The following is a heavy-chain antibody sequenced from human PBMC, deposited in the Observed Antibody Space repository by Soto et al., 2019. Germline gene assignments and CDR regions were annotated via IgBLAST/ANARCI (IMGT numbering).Heavy chain of an antibody. CDR1: GGSISSYY. V-gene: IGHV4-4*07. J-gene: IGHJ6*02. CDR2: IYTSGST. Sequence: PSETLSLTCTVSGGSISSYYWSWIRQPAGKGLEWIGRIYTSGSTNYNPSLQGRVTMTTDTSTSTAYMELRSLRSDDTAVYYCARDHPSIAARSGYYYGMDVWGQGTTVTVSS. CDR3: ARDHPSIAARSGYYYGMDV. D-gene: IGHD6-6*01.